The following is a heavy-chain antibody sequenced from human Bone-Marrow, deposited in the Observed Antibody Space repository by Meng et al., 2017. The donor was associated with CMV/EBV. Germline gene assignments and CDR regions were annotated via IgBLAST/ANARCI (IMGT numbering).Heavy chain of an antibody. Sequence: GESLKISCAASGFTFSSYWMHWVRQAPGKGLEWVSAISGSGGSTYYADSVKGRFTISRDNSKNTLYLQMNSLRAEDTAVYYCARPRIRGEFDIWGQGTMVTVSS. CDR1: GFTFSSYW. V-gene: IGHV3-23*01. CDR2: ISGSGGST. CDR3: ARPRIRGEFDI. D-gene: IGHD3-16*01. J-gene: IGHJ3*02.